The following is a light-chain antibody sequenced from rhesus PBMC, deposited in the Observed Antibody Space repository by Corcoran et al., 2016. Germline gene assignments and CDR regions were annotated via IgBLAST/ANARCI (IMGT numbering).Light chain of an antibody. CDR1: QGITND. CDR2: EKS. Sequence: DIQMTQSPSSLSASVGDRVTITCRASQGITNDLAWYQQKPGETPKLLIFEKSSFKRGITSRFSGSGSGTEFTLNISRLQSEDFATYYCQHYYSTPRTFGQGTKVEIK. CDR3: QHYYSTPRT. J-gene: IGKJ1*01. V-gene: IGKV1S17*01.